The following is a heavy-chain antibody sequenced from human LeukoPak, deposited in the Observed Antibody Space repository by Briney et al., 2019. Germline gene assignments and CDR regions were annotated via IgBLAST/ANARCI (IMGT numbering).Heavy chain of an antibody. CDR2: IIPIFGTA. D-gene: IGHD3-22*01. CDR1: GGTFSSYA. J-gene: IGHJ4*02. V-gene: IGHV1-69*05. CDR3: ARDTPYYDSSGYPY. Sequence: SVKVSCKASGGTFSSYAISLVRQAPGQGLDWMGRIIPIFGTANYAQKFQGRVTITTDESTSTAYMELSSLRSEDTAVYYCARDTPYYDSSGYPYWGQGTLVTVSS.